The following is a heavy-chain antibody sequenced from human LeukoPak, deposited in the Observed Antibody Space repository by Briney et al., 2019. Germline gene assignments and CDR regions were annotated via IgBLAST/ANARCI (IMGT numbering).Heavy chain of an antibody. CDR2: IYYSGST. Sequence: PSETLSLTCTVSGGSISSSSYYWDWIRQPPGKGLEWIGSIYYSGSTYYNPSLKSRVTISVDTSKNQFSLKLSSVTAADTAVYYCARHEGYCSSTSCYQLYYGMDVWGQGTTVTVSS. J-gene: IGHJ6*02. V-gene: IGHV4-39*01. CDR1: GGSISSSSYY. CDR3: ARHEGYCSSTSCYQLYYGMDV. D-gene: IGHD2-2*01.